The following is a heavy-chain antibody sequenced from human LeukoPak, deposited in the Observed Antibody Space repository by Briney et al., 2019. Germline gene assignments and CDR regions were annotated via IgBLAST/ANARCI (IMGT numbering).Heavy chain of an antibody. CDR3: ARGGPWDLPVGKFDY. V-gene: IGHV6-1*01. J-gene: IGHJ4*02. Sequence: SQTLSLTCDISGDSVSSNSAAWNWIRQSPSRGLEWMGRTYYKSKWYKDYAGSVNSRITINPDTSKNQFSLQLNSVTPEDTAVYYSARGGPWDLPVGKFDYWGQGTLVTVSS. CDR2: TYYKSKWYK. D-gene: IGHD1-26*01. CDR1: GDSVSSNSAA.